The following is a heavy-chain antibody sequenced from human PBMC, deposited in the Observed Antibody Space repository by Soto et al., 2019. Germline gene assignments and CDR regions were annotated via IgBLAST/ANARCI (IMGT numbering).Heavy chain of an antibody. V-gene: IGHV1-46*01. J-gene: IGHJ5*02. Sequence: ASVKASCKASGYTFPRNYINWVRQAPGQGLEWMGIINPNGGSASYPQKFQARVTMTRDTSTSTVYMELSSLRSEDTAVYYCARLPWADYGGIFDPWGQGTLVTVSS. CDR1: GYTFPRNY. CDR3: ARLPWADYGGIFDP. D-gene: IGHD4-17*01. CDR2: INPNGGSA.